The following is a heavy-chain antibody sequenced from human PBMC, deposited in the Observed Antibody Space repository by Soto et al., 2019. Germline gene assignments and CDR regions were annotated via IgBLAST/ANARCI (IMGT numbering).Heavy chain of an antibody. Sequence: EVQLLESGGGLAQPGGTLRLSCAASGFTFGTYAMSWVRQAPGKGLEWVSSITGTGGNTFYADSVKGRFTISRDNSKNTLFLQMNSLRADDTAVYYCAKIITAADDYWGPGTLVTVSS. D-gene: IGHD3-10*01. J-gene: IGHJ4*02. CDR2: ITGTGGNT. V-gene: IGHV3-23*01. CDR1: GFTFGTYA. CDR3: AKIITAADDY.